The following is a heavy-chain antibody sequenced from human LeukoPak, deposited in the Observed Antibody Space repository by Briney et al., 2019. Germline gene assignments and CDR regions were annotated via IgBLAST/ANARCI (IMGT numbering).Heavy chain of an antibody. D-gene: IGHD4-17*01. Sequence: SETLSLTCTVSGGSISSGGHYWTWIRQHPGKGLEWIGYIYYSGTTYYNPSLQSRVTISVDTSKNQFSLRLSSVTPEDTAVYYCARLRAPVTSYVNYYYYYGMDVWGQGTTVTVSS. CDR3: ARLRAPVTSYVNYYYYYGMDV. CDR1: GGSISSGGHY. V-gene: IGHV4-31*03. J-gene: IGHJ6*02. CDR2: IYYSGTT.